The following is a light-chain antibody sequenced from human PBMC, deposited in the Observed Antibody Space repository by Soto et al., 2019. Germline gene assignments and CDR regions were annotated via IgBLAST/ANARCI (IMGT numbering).Light chain of an antibody. CDR2: GAS. CDR3: QQYNNLWT. Sequence: EIVMTQSPATLSVSPGERATLSCRASQSVSNNFAWYQKKPGQAPRLLIYGASTRATGIPARFSGSGSGTEFTLTISSLQSEDFAFYYCQQYNNLWTFGQGTRVDIK. J-gene: IGKJ1*01. CDR1: QSVSNN. V-gene: IGKV3-15*01.